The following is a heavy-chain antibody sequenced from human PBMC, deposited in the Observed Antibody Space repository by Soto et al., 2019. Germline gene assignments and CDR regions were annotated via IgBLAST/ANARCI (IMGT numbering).Heavy chain of an antibody. CDR1: GFPFTTYG. V-gene: IGHV3-30*03. D-gene: IGHD3-10*01. CDR3: VGGQYYFDY. CDR2: ISYDGSNK. J-gene: IGHJ4*02. Sequence: PGGSLRLSCAASGFPFTTYGMHWVREGPGKGLEWVAVISYDGSNKYYADSVKGRFTISRDSSKNTLYLQMNSLRPEDTALYYCVGGQYYFDYRGQGTLVTVSS.